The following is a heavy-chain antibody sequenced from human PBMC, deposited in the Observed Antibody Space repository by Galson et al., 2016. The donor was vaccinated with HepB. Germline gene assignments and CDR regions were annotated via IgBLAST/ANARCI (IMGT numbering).Heavy chain of an antibody. J-gene: IGHJ6*02. D-gene: IGHD5-24*01. Sequence: SLRLSCAASGFTFSTYAMHWVRQAPGKGLEWVAVISYGGSHKHYRDSVKGRFTISRDNSKNTLYLQMNSLRREDTAVYYCARPRRWPQYYYGLDVWGQGTTVTVPS. CDR2: ISYGGSHK. CDR3: ARPRRWPQYYYGLDV. CDR1: GFTFSTYA. V-gene: IGHV3-30-3*01.